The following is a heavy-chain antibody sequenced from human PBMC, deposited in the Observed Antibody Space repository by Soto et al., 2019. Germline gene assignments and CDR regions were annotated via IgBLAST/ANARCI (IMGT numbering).Heavy chain of an antibody. CDR1: GFTFSSYG. D-gene: IGHD6-13*01. CDR3: VTDGAAAGHYYYYMDV. J-gene: IGHJ6*03. V-gene: IGHV3-33*01. CDR2: IWYDGSNK. Sequence: GGSLRLSCAASGFTFSSYGMHWVRQAPGKGLEWVAVIWYDGSNKYYADSVKGRFTISRDNSKNTLYLQMNSLRAEDTAVYYCVTDGAAAGHYYYYMDVWGKGTTVTVSS.